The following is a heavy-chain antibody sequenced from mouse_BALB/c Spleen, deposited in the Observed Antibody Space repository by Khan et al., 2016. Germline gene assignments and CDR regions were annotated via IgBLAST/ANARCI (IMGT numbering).Heavy chain of an antibody. CDR3: ARRAGNFDY. V-gene: IGHV1-7*01. CDR1: GYTFTSYW. Sequence: QVRLQQSGAELAKPGASVKMSCKASGYTFTSYWMHWVKQRPGQGLEWIGYINPSTGYTEYNQKFKDKATLTADKSSSTAYMQLSSLTSEDSAVYYCARRAGNFDYWGQGTTLTVSS. D-gene: IGHD3-3*01. CDR2: INPSTGYT. J-gene: IGHJ2*01.